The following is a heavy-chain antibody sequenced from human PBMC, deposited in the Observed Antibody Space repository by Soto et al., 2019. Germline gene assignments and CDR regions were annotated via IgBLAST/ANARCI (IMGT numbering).Heavy chain of an antibody. CDR1: GLTFSSYA. CDR2: ISGLGTKT. CDR3: VKDPLGLIGGLDV. D-gene: IGHD2-8*01. J-gene: IGHJ6*02. Sequence: EVRLSESGGGLVQPGGSLRLSCAASGLTFSSYAMSWVRQTPGKGLEWVSVISGLGTKTYYADSVKGRFTISRDNSRDTLYLQMHSPRVDDTGVYFCVKDPLGLIGGLDVWGQGTTVIVSS. V-gene: IGHV3-23*01.